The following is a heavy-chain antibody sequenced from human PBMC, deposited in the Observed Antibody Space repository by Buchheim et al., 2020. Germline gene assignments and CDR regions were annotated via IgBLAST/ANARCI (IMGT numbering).Heavy chain of an antibody. Sequence: MQLLESGGGVVQPGRSLRLSCAASGFTFSSYGMHWVRQAPGKGLEWVAVIWYDGSNKYYADSVKGRFTISRDNSKNTLYLQMNSLRAEDTAVYYCARGQRDYYYYGMDVWGQGTT. CDR2: IWYDGSNK. J-gene: IGHJ6*02. CDR1: GFTFSSYG. CDR3: ARGQRDYYYYGMDV. V-gene: IGHV3-33*01.